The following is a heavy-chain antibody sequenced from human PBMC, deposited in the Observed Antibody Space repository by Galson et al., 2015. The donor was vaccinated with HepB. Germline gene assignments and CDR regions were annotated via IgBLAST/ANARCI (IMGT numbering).Heavy chain of an antibody. J-gene: IGHJ4*02. V-gene: IGHV1-46*01. CDR2: INPSGGST. Sequence: SVKVSCKASGYTFSNHYMNWVRQAPGLGLEYMGVINPSGGSTSYAQKFRGRVTMTRDTSTSTFYMELSSLRSDDTAVYYCARLGTEVANIDHWGQGTLVTVSS. D-gene: IGHD6-19*01. CDR3: ARLGTEVANIDH. CDR1: GYTFSNHY.